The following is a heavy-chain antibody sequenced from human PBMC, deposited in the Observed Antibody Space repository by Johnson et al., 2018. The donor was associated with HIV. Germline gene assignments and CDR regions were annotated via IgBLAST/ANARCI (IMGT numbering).Heavy chain of an antibody. CDR3: TKMGALGAFDI. CDR1: GFTFSSYG. J-gene: IGHJ3*02. Sequence: QVQLVESGGGVVQPGGSLRLSCAASGFTFSSYGMHWVRQAPGKGLEWVAFIRYDGSNKYYVDSVKGRFTISRDNSKNTLSLQMNSLRAEDTAVYYCTKMGALGAFDIWGQGTMVTVSS. V-gene: IGHV3-30*02. CDR2: IRYDGSNK. D-gene: IGHD3-16*01.